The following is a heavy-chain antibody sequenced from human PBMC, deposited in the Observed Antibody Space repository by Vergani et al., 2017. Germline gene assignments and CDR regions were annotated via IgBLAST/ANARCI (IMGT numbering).Heavy chain of an antibody. Sequence: QVQLQESGPGLVKPSQTLSLTCTVSGGSISSGGYYWSWIRQHPGKGLGWIGYIYYSGSTYYNPSLKSRVTISVDTSKNQFSLKLSSVTAADTAVYYCARGEYSYDVAAPKWFDPWGQGTLVTVSS. CDR3: ARGEYSYDVAAPKWFDP. CDR2: IYYSGST. V-gene: IGHV4-31*03. D-gene: IGHD5-18*01. CDR1: GGSISSGGYY. J-gene: IGHJ5*02.